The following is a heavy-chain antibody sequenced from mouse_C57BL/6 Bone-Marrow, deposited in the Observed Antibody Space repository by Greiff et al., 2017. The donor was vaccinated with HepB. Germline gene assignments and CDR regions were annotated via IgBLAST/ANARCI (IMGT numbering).Heavy chain of an antibody. CDR3: TRERFITTCVDY. J-gene: IGHJ4*01. V-gene: IGHV1-15*01. Sequence: QVQLQQSGAELVRPGASVTLSCKASGYTFTDYEMHWVKQTPVHGLEWIGAIDPETGGTAYNQKFKGKAILTADKSSSTAYMELRSLTSEDSAVYYCTRERFITTCVDYWGQGTSVTVSS. CDR1: GYTFTDYE. D-gene: IGHD1-1*01. CDR2: IDPETGGT.